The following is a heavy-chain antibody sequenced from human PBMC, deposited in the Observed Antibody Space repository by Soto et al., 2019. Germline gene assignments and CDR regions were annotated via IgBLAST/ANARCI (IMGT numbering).Heavy chain of an antibody. J-gene: IGHJ4*02. V-gene: IGHV3-33*01. D-gene: IGHD3-16*01. CDR2: IWYDGSNK. CDR1: GFTFSSYG. CDR3: ARAPGPLRLGESPFFSY. Sequence: GGSLRLSCPASGFTFSSYGMHWVRQAPGKGLEWVAVIWYDGSNKYYADSVKGRFTISRDNSKNTLYLQMNSLRAEDTAVYYCARAPGPLRLGESPFFSYWGQGTLVTVSS.